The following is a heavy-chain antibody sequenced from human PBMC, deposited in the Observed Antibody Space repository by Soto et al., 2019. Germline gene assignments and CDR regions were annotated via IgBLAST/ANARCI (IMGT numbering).Heavy chain of an antibody. V-gene: IGHV1-46*01. J-gene: IGHJ4*02. CDR3: ARGAVIAVAGIDY. Sequence: ASVKVSCKASGYTFTRYYIHWVRQAPGHGPEWMGIINPSGGSTTYAQKFQGRVTMTRDTSTSTVYMELSSLRSEDTAVYYCARGAVIAVAGIDYWGQGTMVTVSS. CDR1: GYTFTRYY. CDR2: INPSGGST. D-gene: IGHD6-19*01.